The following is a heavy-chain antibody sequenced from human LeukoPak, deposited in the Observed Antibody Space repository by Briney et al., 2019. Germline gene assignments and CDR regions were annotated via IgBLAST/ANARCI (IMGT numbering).Heavy chain of an antibody. CDR3: AKDRMVRGVIIPDY. V-gene: IGHV3-30*18. D-gene: IGHD3-10*01. J-gene: IGHJ4*02. CDR1: GFTFSSYG. CDR2: ISYDGSNK. Sequence: GGSLRLSCAASGFTFSSYGMHWVRQAPGKGLGWVAVISYDGSNKYYADSVKGRFTISRDNSKNTLYLQMNSLRAEDTAVYYCAKDRMVRGVIIPDYWGQGTLVTVSS.